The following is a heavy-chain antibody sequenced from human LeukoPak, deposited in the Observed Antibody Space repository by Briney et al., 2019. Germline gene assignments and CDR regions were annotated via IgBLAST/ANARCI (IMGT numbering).Heavy chain of an antibody. V-gene: IGHV1-8*01. CDR2: MNPNSGNT. J-gene: IGHJ4*02. CDR3: ARGIAARSPLDY. D-gene: IGHD6-6*01. CDR1: GYTFTNYD. Sequence: ASVKVSCTASGYTFTNYDINWVRQATGQGLEWMGWMNPNSGNTGYAQKFQGRVTITRNTSISTAYMELSSLRSEDTAVYYCARGIAARSPLDYWGQGTLVTVSS.